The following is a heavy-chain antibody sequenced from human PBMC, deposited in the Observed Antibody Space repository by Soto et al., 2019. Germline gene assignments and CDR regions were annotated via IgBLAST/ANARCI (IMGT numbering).Heavy chain of an antibody. CDR2: IYYSGST. D-gene: IGHD1-7*01. J-gene: IGHJ5*02. CDR3: ARRIPGTTFHWLDP. V-gene: IGHV4-31*03. Sequence: KSSETLSLTCTVSGGSISSGGYYWSWIRQHPGKGLEWIGYIYYSGSTYYNPSLKSRVTISVDTSKNQFSLKLSSVTAADTAVYYCARRIPGTTFHWLDPWGQGPLVTVSS. CDR1: GGSISSGGYY.